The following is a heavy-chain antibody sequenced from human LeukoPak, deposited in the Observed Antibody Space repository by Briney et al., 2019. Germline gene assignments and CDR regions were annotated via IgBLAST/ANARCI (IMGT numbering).Heavy chain of an antibody. V-gene: IGHV5-10-1*01. CDR1: GYRFTSYW. CDR2: IDRSDCYT. Sequence: GGPLRISYQGSGYRFTSYWISWGRPGPGKGVGWMGRIDRSDCYTNYSTSFQGHVTISDDKSINTAYLQSSSLKASDTAMYYCARLGGADIVVVPAAPPRGGGRDYWGQGTLVTVSS. J-gene: IGHJ4*02. D-gene: IGHD2-2*01. CDR3: ARLGGADIVVVPAAPPRGGGRDY.